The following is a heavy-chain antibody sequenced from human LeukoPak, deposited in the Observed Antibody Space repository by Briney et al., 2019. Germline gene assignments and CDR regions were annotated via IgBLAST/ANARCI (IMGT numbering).Heavy chain of an antibody. CDR3: AKVNEFYGDYDWFDP. J-gene: IGHJ5*02. CDR2: IGAGDKYT. CDR1: GFTLRNYA. V-gene: IGHV3-23*01. Sequence: PGGSLRLSCAASGFTLRNYAMSWVRQAPGKGLEWVSSIGAGDKYTYHIDSVKGRFTITGDNSKNTLYLQMNSLRAEDTAVYYCAKVNEFYGDYDWFDPWGQGTLVTVSS. D-gene: IGHD4-17*01.